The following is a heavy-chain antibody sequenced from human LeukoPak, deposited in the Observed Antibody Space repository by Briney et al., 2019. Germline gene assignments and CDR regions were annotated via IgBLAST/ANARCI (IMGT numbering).Heavy chain of an antibody. CDR3: AKLVEGYYDSSGPTNKYYFDY. Sequence: ETLSLTCAVYGGSFSGYYWSWVRQAPGKGLEGVSCVSGSGGRGATYYTDSVKGRFTISRDNSKNTLYLQMNSLRAEDTAVYYCAKLVEGYYDSSGPTNKYYFDYWGQGTLVTVSS. J-gene: IGHJ4*02. V-gene: IGHV3-23*01. CDR2: VSGSGGRGAT. CDR1: GGSFSGYY. D-gene: IGHD3-22*01.